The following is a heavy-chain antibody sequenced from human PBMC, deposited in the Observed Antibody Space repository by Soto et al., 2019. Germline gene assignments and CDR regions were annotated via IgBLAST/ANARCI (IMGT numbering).Heavy chain of an antibody. D-gene: IGHD3-10*01. J-gene: IGHJ6*02. Sequence: QVQLVQSGAEVKKPGASVKVSCKASGYTFTSYYMHWVRQAPGQGLEWMGIINPSGGSTSYAQKFRARVTMTRDTSTSTVYMELSSLRSEDTAVYYCARDLVRNYYYYGMDVWGQGTTVTVSS. CDR2: INPSGGST. CDR3: ARDLVRNYYYYGMDV. CDR1: GYTFTSYY. V-gene: IGHV1-46*01.